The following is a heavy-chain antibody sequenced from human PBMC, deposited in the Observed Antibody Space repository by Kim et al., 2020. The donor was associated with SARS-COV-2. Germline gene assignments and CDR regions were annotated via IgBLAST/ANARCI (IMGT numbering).Heavy chain of an antibody. CDR1: GGSISSGGYY. Sequence: SETLSLTCTVSGGSISSGGYYWSWIRQHPGKGLEWIGYIYYSGSTYYNPSLKSRVTISVDTSKNQFSLKLSSVTAADTAVYYCARDGYGSGSFFDYWGQGTLVTVSS. CDR3: ARDGYGSGSFFDY. D-gene: IGHD3-10*01. V-gene: IGHV4-31*03. CDR2: IYYSGST. J-gene: IGHJ4*02.